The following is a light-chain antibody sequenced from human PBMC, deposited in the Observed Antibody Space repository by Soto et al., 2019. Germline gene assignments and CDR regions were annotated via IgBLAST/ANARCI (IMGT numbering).Light chain of an antibody. CDR3: QQYNNWPFFT. CDR2: GAS. Sequence: EIVLTQSPGTLSLSPGERATLSCRASQSVSSSYLAWYQQKPGQAPRLLIYGASSRATGIPDRFSGSGSGTDFTLTISRLEPEDFAVYYCQQYNNWPFFTFGGGTKVEIK. J-gene: IGKJ4*01. V-gene: IGKV3-20*01. CDR1: QSVSSSY.